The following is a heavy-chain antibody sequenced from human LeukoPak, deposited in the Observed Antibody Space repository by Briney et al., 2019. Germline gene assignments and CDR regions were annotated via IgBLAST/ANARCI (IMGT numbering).Heavy chain of an antibody. CDR1: GFTSSSYA. Sequence: PGGSLRLSCAASGFTSSSYAMSWVRQAPGKGLEWVSAISGSGGSTYYADSVKGRFTISRDNSKNTLYLQMNSLRAEDTAVYYCANDGAGSQSYCSSTSCYVDYWGQGTLVTVSS. D-gene: IGHD2-2*01. CDR3: ANDGAGSQSYCSSTSCYVDY. CDR2: ISGSGGST. V-gene: IGHV3-23*01. J-gene: IGHJ4*02.